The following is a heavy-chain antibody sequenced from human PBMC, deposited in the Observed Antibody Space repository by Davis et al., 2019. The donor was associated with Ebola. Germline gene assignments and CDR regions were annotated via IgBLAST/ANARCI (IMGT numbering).Heavy chain of an antibody. CDR1: GYTFTDYN. Sequence: ASVTVSCKASGYTFTDYNIHWMRQAPGQGLEWLGRVNLKSGATNYAHKFQGRVTMTRDTSLSTVYMELSRLRYDDTADYYCARGHNYAHEYWGQGTLVTVSS. V-gene: IGHV1-2*06. J-gene: IGHJ4*02. CDR3: ARGHNYAHEY. CDR2: VNLKSGAT. D-gene: IGHD4-11*01.